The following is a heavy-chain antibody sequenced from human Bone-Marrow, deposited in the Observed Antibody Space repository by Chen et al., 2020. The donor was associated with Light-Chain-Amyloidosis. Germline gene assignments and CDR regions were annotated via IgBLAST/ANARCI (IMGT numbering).Heavy chain of an antibody. CDR1: GFTFSSYD. CDR3: ARGGIVGAFDY. V-gene: IGHV3-13*05. CDR2: IGTAGDP. D-gene: IGHD1-26*01. J-gene: IGHJ4*02. Sequence: VQLVGSGGGLVQPGGFLGPSCAASGFTFSSYDMHWVRQATGKGLEWVSAIGTAGDPYYPGSVKGRFTISRENAKNSLYLQMNSLRAGDTAVYYCARGGIVGAFDYWGQGTLVTVSS.